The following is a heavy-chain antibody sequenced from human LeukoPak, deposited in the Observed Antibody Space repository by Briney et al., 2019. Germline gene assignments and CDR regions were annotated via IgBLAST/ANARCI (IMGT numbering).Heavy chain of an antibody. Sequence: SETLSLTCTVSGGSISSSSYYWGWIRQPPGRGLEWIGSIYYSGSTYYNPSLKSRVTISVDTSKNQFSLKLSSVTAADTAVYYCAREIEMATVPAMYYYYYYYMDVWGKGTTVTVSS. CDR2: IYYSGST. J-gene: IGHJ6*03. CDR3: AREIEMATVPAMYYYYYYYMDV. V-gene: IGHV4-39*07. D-gene: IGHD5-24*01. CDR1: GGSISSSSYY.